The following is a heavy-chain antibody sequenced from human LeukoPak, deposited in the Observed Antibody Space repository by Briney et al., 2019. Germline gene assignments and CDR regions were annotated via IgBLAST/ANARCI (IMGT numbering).Heavy chain of an antibody. CDR1: GLTFSSHA. Sequence: PGGSLRLSCAASGLTFSSHAMSWVRQAPGKGLEWVSGISWNSGSIGYADSVKGRFTISRDNAKNSLYLQMNSLRAEDTALYYCAKMSGYSSGWYQHWGQGTLVTVSS. V-gene: IGHV3-9*01. J-gene: IGHJ1*01. CDR3: AKMSGYSSGWYQH. D-gene: IGHD6-19*01. CDR2: ISWNSGSI.